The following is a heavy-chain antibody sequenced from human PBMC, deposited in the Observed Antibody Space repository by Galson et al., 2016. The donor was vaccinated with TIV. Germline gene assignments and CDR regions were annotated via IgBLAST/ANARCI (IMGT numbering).Heavy chain of an antibody. J-gene: IGHJ4*02. CDR3: ARGNHYYDNSGYAKFDY. CDR2: ISWNRGYS. Sequence: SLRLSCAASGFTFSGYSMDWVRQFPGKGLEWVSIISWNRGYSGYADSVKGRFTVSRDNAKNSLFLQMNNLGAEDTAFYFCARGNHYYDNSGYAKFDYWGRGTLVIVSS. V-gene: IGHV3-9*01. CDR1: GFTFSGYS. D-gene: IGHD3-22*01.